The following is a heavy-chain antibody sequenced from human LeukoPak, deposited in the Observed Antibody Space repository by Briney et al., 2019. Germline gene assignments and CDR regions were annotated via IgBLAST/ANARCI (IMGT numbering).Heavy chain of an antibody. CDR2: INHSGST. CDR1: GGSFSVYY. V-gene: IGHV4-34*01. Sequence: PSETLSLTCAVYGGSFSVYYWSWIRQPPGKGLEWIGEINHSGSTNYNPSLKSRVTISVDTSKNQFSLKLSSVTAADTAVYYCARRPQWLVRGGFDYWGQGTLVTVSS. CDR3: ARRPQWLVRGGFDY. J-gene: IGHJ4*02. D-gene: IGHD6-19*01.